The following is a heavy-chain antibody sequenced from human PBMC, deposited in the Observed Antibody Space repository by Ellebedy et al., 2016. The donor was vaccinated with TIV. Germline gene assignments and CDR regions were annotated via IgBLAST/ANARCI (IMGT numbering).Heavy chain of an antibody. CDR1: GGSISGYY. CDR2: IYYSGST. J-gene: IGHJ4*02. CDR3: ARHYGSGTYPLDY. D-gene: IGHD3-10*01. Sequence: SETLSLXXTVSGGSISGYYWSWVRQPPGKGLEFIGYIYYSGSTNYNPSLKSRVTMSVDTSKNQFSLKLSSVTAADTAVYYCARHYGSGTYPLDYWGQGILVTVSS. V-gene: IGHV4-59*01.